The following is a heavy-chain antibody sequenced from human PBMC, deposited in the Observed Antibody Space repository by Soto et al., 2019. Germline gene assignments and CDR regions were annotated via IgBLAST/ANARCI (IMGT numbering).Heavy chain of an antibody. J-gene: IGHJ6*02. V-gene: IGHV1-69*06. Sequence: SVNVSWKASGGTCSGLDINWVGQAPVQGLSWMRGILPIFMXTNYQQIFGGRVSIVSTNAKXTAYMELSRLRSEDTAVYYCARAILSHSYDSCCEDSYFHAMEVGGQGTPVTVSS. D-gene: IGHD3-22*01. CDR1: GGTCSGLD. CDR3: ARAILSHSYDSCCEDSYFHAMEV. CDR2: ILPIFMXT.